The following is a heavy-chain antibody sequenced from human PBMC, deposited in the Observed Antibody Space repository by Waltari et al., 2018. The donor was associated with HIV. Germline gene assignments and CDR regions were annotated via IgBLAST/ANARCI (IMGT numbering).Heavy chain of an antibody. J-gene: IGHJ3*01. CDR2: IWYDGSKK. CDR1: GFRVSDCG. D-gene: IGHD6-13*01. V-gene: IGHV3-33*01. CDR3: ARVPFASSWSADSFDV. Sequence: VQLEESGGGVVKHGRSRRLPCAAYGFRVSDCGMHWVRQAPGKGLQWVAVIWYDGSKKEYSDSVKGRFTISKDNSKNTLFLQMNSLRVDDTAVYFCARVPFASSWSADSFDVWGPGTRITVSS.